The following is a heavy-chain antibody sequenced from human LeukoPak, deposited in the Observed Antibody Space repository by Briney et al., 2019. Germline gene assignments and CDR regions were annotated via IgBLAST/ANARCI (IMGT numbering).Heavy chain of an antibody. CDR2: ISSSSSFI. J-gene: IGHJ3*02. CDR1: GFTFCSYS. CDR3: ARMRLRHAFDI. Sequence: GGSLRLSCAPSGFTFCSYSMCWVRQAPGEGLEWVSSISSSSSFIYYADSVKGRFTISRDNAKNSLYLQMNSLRAEDTAVYYCARMRLRHAFDIWGQGTMVTVSS. V-gene: IGHV3-21*01. D-gene: IGHD4-17*01.